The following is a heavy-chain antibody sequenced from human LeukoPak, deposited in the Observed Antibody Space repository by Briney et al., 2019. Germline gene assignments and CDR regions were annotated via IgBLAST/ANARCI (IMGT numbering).Heavy chain of an antibody. J-gene: IGHJ4*02. CDR1: GYSISNGYY. D-gene: IGHD3-10*01. CDR3: ARGLGGSGSYYNGY. V-gene: IGHV4-38-2*02. Sequence: SETLSLTCTVSGYSISNGYYWGWIRQPPGKGLEWIGSIYHSGSTYYNPSLKSRVTISVDTSKDQFSLKLSSVTAADTAVYYCARGLGGSGSYYNGYWGQGTLVTVSS. CDR2: IYHSGST.